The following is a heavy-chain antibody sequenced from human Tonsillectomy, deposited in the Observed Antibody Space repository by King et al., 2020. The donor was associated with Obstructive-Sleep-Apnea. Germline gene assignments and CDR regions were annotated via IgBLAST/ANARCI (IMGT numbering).Heavy chain of an antibody. CDR3: AHRSSGGPSGFDY. V-gene: IGHV2-5*02. Sequence: TLKESGPTLVKPTQTLTLTCTFSGFSRTTSGVGVGGIRQAPRKALEGLALIYWDDDKRYIPSLKSRLTITKDTSENQVVLTMTNMDPVYTATYYCAHRSSGGPSGFDYWGQGNLVTVSS. J-gene: IGHJ4*02. D-gene: IGHD6-19*01. CDR1: GFSRTTSGVG. CDR2: IYWDDDK.